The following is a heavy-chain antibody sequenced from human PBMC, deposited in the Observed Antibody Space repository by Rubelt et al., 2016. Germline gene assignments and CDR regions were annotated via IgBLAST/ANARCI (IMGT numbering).Heavy chain of an antibody. Sequence: QLQLQESGPGLVKPSETLSLTCTVSGGSISSSSYYWGWIRQPPGKGLEWIGSIYYSGSTYYNPSLKSRVTISVDASKNQFSLKLSSVTAADTAVYYCARDLFSSGPPDYWGQGTLVTVSS. V-gene: IGHV4-39*07. J-gene: IGHJ4*02. CDR2: IYYSGST. CDR1: GGSISSSSYY. D-gene: IGHD6-19*01. CDR3: ARDLFSSGPPDY.